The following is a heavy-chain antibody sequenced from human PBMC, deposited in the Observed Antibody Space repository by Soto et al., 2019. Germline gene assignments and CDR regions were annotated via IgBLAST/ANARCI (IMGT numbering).Heavy chain of an antibody. CDR3: AKDLEGGYSYGYIDYYYYGMDV. CDR2: ISGRGGST. Sequence: EVQLLESGGGLVQPGGSLRLSCAASGFTFSSYAMSWVRQAPGKGLEWGSAISGRGGSTYYADSVKGRFTISRDNSKNTLYLQMNSLSAEDTAVYYCAKDLEGGYSYGYIDYYYYGMDVWGQGTTVTVSS. V-gene: IGHV3-23*01. CDR1: GFTFSSYA. D-gene: IGHD5-18*01. J-gene: IGHJ6*02.